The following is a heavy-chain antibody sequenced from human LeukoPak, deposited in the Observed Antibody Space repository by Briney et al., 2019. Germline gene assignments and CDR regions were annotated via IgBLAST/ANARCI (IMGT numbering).Heavy chain of an antibody. V-gene: IGHV3-7*01. Sequence: PGGSLRLSCAASGFTFSTFWMSWVRQAPGKGLEWVANIKQDGSETYYVGSVKGGFTISRDNAKNSLYLQMNSLRAEDTAVYYCASGPNWNDRSEGVYWGQGTLVTVSS. CDR2: IKQDGSET. CDR3: ASGPNWNDRSEGVY. J-gene: IGHJ4*02. D-gene: IGHD1-1*01. CDR1: GFTFSTFW.